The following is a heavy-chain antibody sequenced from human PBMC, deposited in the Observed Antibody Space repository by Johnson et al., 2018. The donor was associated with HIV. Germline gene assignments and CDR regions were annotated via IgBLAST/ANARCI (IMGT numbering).Heavy chain of an antibody. V-gene: IGHV3-30-3*01. J-gene: IGHJ3*02. Sequence: QVQLVESGGGVVQPGKSLRLSCAASGFTFSSSAMHWVRQAPGQGLQWVALLSYDGSIKYFADSVKGRFTISRDNSKNTLHLQMNSLRPEDTAVYYCARNSGNGLVLRGDAFDMWGQGTMVTVSS. CDR3: ARNSGNGLVLRGDAFDM. CDR1: GFTFSSSA. D-gene: IGHD2-8*01. CDR2: LSYDGSIK.